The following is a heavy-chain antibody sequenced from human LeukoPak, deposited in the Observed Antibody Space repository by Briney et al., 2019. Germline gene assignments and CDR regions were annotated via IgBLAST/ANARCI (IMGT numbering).Heavy chain of an antibody. V-gene: IGHV4-4*02. CDR3: ARAEDYYDSSGYPLEPFDI. J-gene: IGHJ3*02. D-gene: IGHD3-22*01. CDR1: GGSISSSNW. Sequence: SGTLSLTCAVSGGSISSSNWWRWVRPPPGKGLEWIGEIYHSGSTNYNPSLKSRVTISVDKSKNQFSLKLSSVTAADTAVYYCARAEDYYDSSGYPLEPFDIWGQGTMVTVSS. CDR2: IYHSGST.